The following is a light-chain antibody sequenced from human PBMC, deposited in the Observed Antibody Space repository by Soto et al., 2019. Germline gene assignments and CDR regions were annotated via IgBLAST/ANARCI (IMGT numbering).Light chain of an antibody. V-gene: IGLV2-14*01. J-gene: IGLJ1*01. CDR3: SSYASTSSYV. CDR2: EVR. Sequence: QSALTQPASVSGSPGQSITISCTGTSSDVGGYNHVSWYQQHPDKAPKLMIYEVRNRPSGVSDRFSASKSGNTASLTISGLQAEDEADYYCSSYASTSSYVFGTGTKVTVL. CDR1: SSDVGGYNH.